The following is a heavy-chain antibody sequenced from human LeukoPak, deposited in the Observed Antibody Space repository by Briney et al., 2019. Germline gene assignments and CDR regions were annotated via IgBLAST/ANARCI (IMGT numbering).Heavy chain of an antibody. CDR1: GYTFTSYG. V-gene: IGHV1-18*01. D-gene: IGHD6-19*01. CDR2: ISAYNGNT. CDR3: ARGPAIAVAGRFDY. Sequence: ASVKVSCTASGYTFTSYGISWVRQAPGQGLEWMGWISAYNGNTNYAQKLQGRVTMTTDTSTSTAYMELRSLRSDDTAVYYCARGPAIAVAGRFDYWGQGTLVTVSS. J-gene: IGHJ4*02.